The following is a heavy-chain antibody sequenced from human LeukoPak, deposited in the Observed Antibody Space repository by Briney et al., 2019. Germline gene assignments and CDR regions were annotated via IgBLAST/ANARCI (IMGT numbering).Heavy chain of an antibody. Sequence: GGSLRLSCAASGFTFSSYAMHWVRQAPGKGLEWVAVISYDGSNKYYADSVKGRFTISRDNSKNTLYLQMNSLRAEDTAVYYCARDNLGYCNSGSCYSQFDYWGQGTLVTVSS. V-gene: IGHV3-30-3*01. CDR3: ARDNLGYCNSGSCYSQFDY. D-gene: IGHD2-15*01. CDR2: ISYDGSNK. CDR1: GFTFSSYA. J-gene: IGHJ4*02.